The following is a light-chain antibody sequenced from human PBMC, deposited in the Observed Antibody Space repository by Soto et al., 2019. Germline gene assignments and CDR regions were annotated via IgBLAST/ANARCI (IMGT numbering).Light chain of an antibody. Sequence: ETVMLHSCATLSESPGERATLSCRASRSVSSNVAWYQKKPGEAPRLLIYGASTRATGIPARFSGSGSGKEFTLTISILQSEDFAVYYCQQYNNSRTFGQGTKVDI. CDR2: GAS. CDR3: QQYNNSRT. V-gene: IGKV3-15*01. CDR1: RSVSSN. J-gene: IGKJ1*01.